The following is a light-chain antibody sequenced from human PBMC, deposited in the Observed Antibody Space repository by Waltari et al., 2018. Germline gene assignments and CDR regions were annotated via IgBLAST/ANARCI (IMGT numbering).Light chain of an antibody. V-gene: IGLV1-40*01. CDR2: DNN. J-gene: IGLJ1*01. CDR3: QSYDNGLNGPYV. Sequence: LIYDNNNRPSEVPDRFSGSKSGTSASLAITGLQAEDEADYYCQSYDNGLNGPYVFGTGTRVTVL.